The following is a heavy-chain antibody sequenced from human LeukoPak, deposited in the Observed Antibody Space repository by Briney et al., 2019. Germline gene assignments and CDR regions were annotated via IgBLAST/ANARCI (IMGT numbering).Heavy chain of an antibody. J-gene: IGHJ4*02. V-gene: IGHV1-69*13. D-gene: IGHD3-9*01. CDR1: GGTFSSYA. Sequence: ASVKVSCKASGGTFSSYAISWVRQAPGQGLEWMGGIIPIFGTANYAQKFQGRVTITADESTSTAYMELSSLRSEDTAVYYCARDQPPLAGYHYFDYWGQGTLVTVSS. CDR2: IIPIFGTA. CDR3: ARDQPPLAGYHYFDY.